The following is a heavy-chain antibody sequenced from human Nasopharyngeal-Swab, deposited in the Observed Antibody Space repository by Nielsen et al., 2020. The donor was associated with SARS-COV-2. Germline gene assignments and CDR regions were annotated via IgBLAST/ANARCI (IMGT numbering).Heavy chain of an antibody. CDR1: GGSFSGYY. Sequence: ESLKISCAVYGGSFSGYYWSWIGQPPGKGLEWIGEINHSGSTNYNPSLKSRVTISVDTSKNQFSLKLSSVTAADTAVYYCARASPTYYYYYMDVWGKGTTVTVSS. CDR2: INHSGST. V-gene: IGHV4-34*01. CDR3: ARASPTYYYYYMDV. J-gene: IGHJ6*03.